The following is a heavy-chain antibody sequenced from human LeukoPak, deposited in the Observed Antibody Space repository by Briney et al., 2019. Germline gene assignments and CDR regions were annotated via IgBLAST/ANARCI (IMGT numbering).Heavy chain of an antibody. CDR3: ARDSGGDYYYYYGMDV. Sequence: ASLKVSCKASGYTFTSYYMHWVRQAPGQGLEWMGIINPSGGSTSYAQKFQGRVTMTRDTSTSTVYMELSSLRSEDTAVYYCARDSGGDYYYYYGMDVWGKGTTVTVSS. CDR2: INPSGGST. J-gene: IGHJ6*04. D-gene: IGHD5-12*01. V-gene: IGHV1-46*01. CDR1: GYTFTSYY.